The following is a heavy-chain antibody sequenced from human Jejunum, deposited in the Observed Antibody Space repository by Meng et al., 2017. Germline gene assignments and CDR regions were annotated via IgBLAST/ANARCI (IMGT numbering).Heavy chain of an antibody. J-gene: IGHJ4*02. Sequence: GGSLRLSCAASGFTFSSYVMNWVRLPPGKGLEWVSSISSSGGNKYYASSVKGRFTISRDNSNNTLYLQLNSLRAEDAAVYYCAKRRGTVFYDSRGYEFDSWGQGTLVTVSS. D-gene: IGHD3-22*01. CDR3: AKRRGTVFYDSRGYEFDS. V-gene: IGHV3-23*01. CDR2: ISSSGGNK. CDR1: GFTFSSYV.